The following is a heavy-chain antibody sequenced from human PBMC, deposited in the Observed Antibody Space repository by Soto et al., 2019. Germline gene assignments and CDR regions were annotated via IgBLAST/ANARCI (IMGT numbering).Heavy chain of an antibody. CDR3: ARGPVDTATVRHWFDP. D-gene: IGHD5-18*01. CDR1: GISFSRKA. J-gene: IGHJ5*02. V-gene: IGHV3-30-3*01. CDR2: ISYDGSNK. Sequence: GGSLRLSCAASGISFSRKAMHWVRQAPGKGLEWVSIISYDGSNKYYADSVKGRFTIARDNSKNTLYLQMNSLRAEDTAVYYCARGPVDTATVRHWFDPWGQGXLVTVYS.